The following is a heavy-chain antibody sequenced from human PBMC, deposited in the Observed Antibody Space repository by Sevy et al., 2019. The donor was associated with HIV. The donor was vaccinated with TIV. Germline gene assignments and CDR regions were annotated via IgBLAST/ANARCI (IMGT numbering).Heavy chain of an antibody. V-gene: IGHV1-8*01. CDR3: ARGIAAASDMDV. CDR2: MNPNSGNT. D-gene: IGHD6-13*01. J-gene: IGHJ6*02. CDR1: GYTFTSYD. Sequence: ASVKGSCKASGYTFTSYDINWVRQATGQGLEWMGWMNPNSGNTGYAQKFQGRVTMTRNTSISTAYMELSSLRSEDTAVYYCARGIAAASDMDVWGQGTTVTVSS.